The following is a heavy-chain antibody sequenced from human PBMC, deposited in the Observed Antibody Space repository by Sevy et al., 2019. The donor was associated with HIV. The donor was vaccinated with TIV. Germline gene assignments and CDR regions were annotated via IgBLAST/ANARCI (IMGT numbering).Heavy chain of an antibody. Sequence: GESLKISCAASGFTFSSYAMHWVRQAPGKGLEWVAVISYDGSNKYYADSVKGRFTISRDNSKNTLYLQMNSLRAEDTAVYYCARDVEMATIKYYFDYWGQGTLVTVSS. CDR3: ARDVEMATIKYYFDY. V-gene: IGHV3-30-3*01. D-gene: IGHD5-12*01. J-gene: IGHJ4*02. CDR1: GFTFSSYA. CDR2: ISYDGSNK.